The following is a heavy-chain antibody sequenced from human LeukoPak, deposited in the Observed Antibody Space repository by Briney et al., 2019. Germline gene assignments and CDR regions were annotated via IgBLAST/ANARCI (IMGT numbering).Heavy chain of an antibody. V-gene: IGHV3-48*03. CDR1: GFTFSSYE. CDR2: ISSSGSTI. Sequence: GGSLRLSCAASGFTFSSYEMNWVRQAPGKGLEWVSYISSSGSTIYYADSVKGRFTISRDNAKNSLDLQMNTLRAEDTALYYCARHIVVLTFDEYYFDSWGQGTLVTVSS. D-gene: IGHD2-21*02. J-gene: IGHJ4*02. CDR3: ARHIVVLTFDEYYFDS.